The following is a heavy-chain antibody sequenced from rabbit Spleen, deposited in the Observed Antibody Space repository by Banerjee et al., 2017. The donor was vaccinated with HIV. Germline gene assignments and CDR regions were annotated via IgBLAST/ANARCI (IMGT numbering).Heavy chain of an antibody. D-gene: IGHD4-2*01. Sequence: QALQEASGGGLVPPGGSMILSCNASGFDLRNCGVTCVRQAPGKGLEMVGVIDPIFHNTDYASWVNGRFTISSNNAQKSLYLQLNSLTVADAATYSCLREQAGDAGYGPYCFSLWGQGTLVTVS. V-gene: IGHV1S47*01. CDR3: LREQAGDAGYGPYCFSL. CDR2: IDPIFHNT. J-gene: IGHJ4*01. CDR1: GFDLRNCG.